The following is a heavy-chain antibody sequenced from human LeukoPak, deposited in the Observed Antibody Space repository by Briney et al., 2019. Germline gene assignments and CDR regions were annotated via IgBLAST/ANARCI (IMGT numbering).Heavy chain of an antibody. CDR3: ARGRYGGNSGFFDY. CDR2: MYYSGST. V-gene: IGHV4-59*01. D-gene: IGHD4-23*01. CDR1: GDSISYYY. Sequence: SETLSLTCTVSGDSISYYYWSWIRQPPGKGLEWIGYMYYSGSTNYNPSLRSRVTMSVGTSKYQFSLRLSSVTAADTAVYYCARGRYGGNSGFFDYWGQGTLVTVSS. J-gene: IGHJ4*02.